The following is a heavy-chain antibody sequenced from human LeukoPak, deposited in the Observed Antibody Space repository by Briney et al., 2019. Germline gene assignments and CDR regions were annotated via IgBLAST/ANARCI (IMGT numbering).Heavy chain of an antibody. D-gene: IGHD2-15*01. Sequence: ASVNVSCKVSGYTLTELSMHWVRQAPGKRGKGRGGFDPEDGETVYAQNFQSRVTMTEDTATDTAYMERSRLRSEDTAVYYCATGPYCSGGSCYPLFDYWGQGTLVTVYS. V-gene: IGHV1-24*01. CDR3: ATGPYCSGGSCYPLFDY. J-gene: IGHJ4*02. CDR2: FDPEDGET. CDR1: GYTLTELS.